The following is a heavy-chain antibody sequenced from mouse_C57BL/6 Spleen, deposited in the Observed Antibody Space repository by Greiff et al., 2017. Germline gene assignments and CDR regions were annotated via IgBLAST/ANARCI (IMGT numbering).Heavy chain of an antibody. CDR3: ANSANWDVYWYFDG. CDR1: GYAFSSYW. CDR2: IYPGDGDT. J-gene: IGHJ1*01. D-gene: IGHD4-1*01. V-gene: IGHV1-80*01. Sequence: QVQLQQSGAELVKPGASVKISCKASGYAFSSYWMNWVKQRPGKGLEWIGQIYPGDGDTNYNGKFKGKATLTADKSSSTAYMQLSSLTSEDSAVYFRANSANWDVYWYFDGWGPRATVPVSS.